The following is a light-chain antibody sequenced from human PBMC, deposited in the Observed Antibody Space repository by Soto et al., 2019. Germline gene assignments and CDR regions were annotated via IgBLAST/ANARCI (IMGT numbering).Light chain of an antibody. CDR1: QSVSSN. Sequence: EIVMTQSPATLSVSPGERATLSCRASQSVSSNLAWYQQKPGQAPRLLNYGASTRATGSPARFRGSGSGTEFTLTISTLQSEDCAVYYCQQYNNWPYTFGQGTKLEIK. CDR3: QQYNNWPYT. CDR2: GAS. V-gene: IGKV3-15*01. J-gene: IGKJ2*01.